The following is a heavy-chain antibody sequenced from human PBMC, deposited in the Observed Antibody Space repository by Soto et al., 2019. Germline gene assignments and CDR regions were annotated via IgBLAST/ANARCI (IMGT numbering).Heavy chain of an antibody. D-gene: IGHD3-10*01. Sequence: QLQLQESGPGLVKPSETLSLTCTVSGGSISSSSYYWGWIRQPPGKGLEWIGSIYYSGSTYYNPSLKRRVTISVDTSKTQFSLNLSSVTAADTAVYYCARHVLPITMLRFNWFDPWGQGTLVTVSP. CDR2: IYYSGST. V-gene: IGHV4-39*01. CDR1: GGSISSSSYY. CDR3: ARHVLPITMLRFNWFDP. J-gene: IGHJ5*02.